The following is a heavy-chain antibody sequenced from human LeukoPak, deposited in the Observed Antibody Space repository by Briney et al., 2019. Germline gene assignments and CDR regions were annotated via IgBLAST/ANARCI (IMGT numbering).Heavy chain of an antibody. D-gene: IGHD3-9*01. V-gene: IGHV3-21*01. Sequence: GGSLRLSCAASGFTFSSYSMNWVRQAPGKGLEWVSSISSGSGYIYYGDSVKGRFTISRDNAKNPLYLQMNSLRAGDTAVYYCARDRIDILTGPRWFDPWGQGTLVTVSS. CDR1: GFTFSSYS. CDR3: ARDRIDILTGPRWFDP. CDR2: ISSGSGYI. J-gene: IGHJ5*02.